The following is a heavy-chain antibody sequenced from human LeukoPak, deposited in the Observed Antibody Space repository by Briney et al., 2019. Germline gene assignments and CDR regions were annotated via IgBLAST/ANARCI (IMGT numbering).Heavy chain of an antibody. CDR2: ISGSGGST. J-gene: IGHJ3*02. D-gene: IGHD2-15*01. CDR3: AKVRTIVVVVAATPGAFDI. CDR1: GFTFSRYA. Sequence: AGGSLRLSCAASGFTFSRYAMSWVRQAPGKGLEWVSAISGSGGSTYYADSVKGRFTISRDNSKNTLYLQMNSLRAEDTAVYYCAKVRTIVVVVAATPGAFDIWGQGTMVTVSS. V-gene: IGHV3-23*01.